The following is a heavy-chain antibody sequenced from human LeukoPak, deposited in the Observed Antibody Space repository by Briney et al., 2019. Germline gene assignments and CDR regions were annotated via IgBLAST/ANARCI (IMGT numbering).Heavy chain of an antibody. D-gene: IGHD3-9*01. V-gene: IGHV1-18*04. CDR3: ARTDYDILTGARMDV. CDR2: ISAYNANT. Sequence: ASVKVSCKASGYTFTNYGITWVRQAPGQGLEWMGWISAYNANTNYAQKFQGRVTMTTNTSTSTVYMELRSLRSDDTAIYYCARTDYDILTGARMDVWGKGTTVTVSS. CDR1: GYTFTNYG. J-gene: IGHJ6*04.